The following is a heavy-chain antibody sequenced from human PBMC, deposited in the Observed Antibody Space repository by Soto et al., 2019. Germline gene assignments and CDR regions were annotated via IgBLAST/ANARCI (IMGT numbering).Heavy chain of an antibody. D-gene: IGHD2-21*02. Sequence: QVQLVQSGAEVKKPGASVKVSCKASGYTFTNYGISWGRQAPGQRLEWMGWISAYNGNINYAQKLQGRVTMTPDTSTSTAYMELRSLRSDDTAMYYCASSYCGGNCYSKLTLDYYYYGMDVWGQGTKVTVSS. CDR1: GYTFTNYG. J-gene: IGHJ6*02. CDR3: ASSYCGGNCYSKLTLDYYYYGMDV. CDR2: ISAYNGNI. V-gene: IGHV1-18*01.